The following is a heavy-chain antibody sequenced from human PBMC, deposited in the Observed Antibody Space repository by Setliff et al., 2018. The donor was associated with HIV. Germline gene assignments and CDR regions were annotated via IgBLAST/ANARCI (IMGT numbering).Heavy chain of an antibody. Sequence: SETLSLTCTVSGGSISSYYWSWIRQPPGKGLEWIGYIYTSGSTNYNPSLKSRVTISVDTSKNQFSLKLNSVTAADTAVYYCARHPRWDWFDPWGQGTRVTVSS. D-gene: IGHD1-26*01. CDR2: IYTSGST. CDR3: ARHPRWDWFDP. V-gene: IGHV4-4*09. J-gene: IGHJ5*02. CDR1: GGSISSYY.